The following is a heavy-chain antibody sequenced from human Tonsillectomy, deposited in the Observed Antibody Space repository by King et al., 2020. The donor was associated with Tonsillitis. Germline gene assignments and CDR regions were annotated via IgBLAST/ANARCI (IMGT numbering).Heavy chain of an antibody. Sequence: QLQESGPGLVKPSQTLSLTCTVSGGSISSGGYYWSWIRQHPGKGLEWIGYIYYSGSTYYNPSLKSRVTISVDTSKNQFSLKLSSVTAADTAVYYCARDMIWGNGEYQPRHRPHYYGMDVWGQGTTVTVSS. J-gene: IGHJ6*02. D-gene: IGHD2-2*01. CDR1: GGSISSGGYY. CDR3: ARDMIWGNGEYQPRHRPHYYGMDV. CDR2: IYYSGST. V-gene: IGHV4-31*03.